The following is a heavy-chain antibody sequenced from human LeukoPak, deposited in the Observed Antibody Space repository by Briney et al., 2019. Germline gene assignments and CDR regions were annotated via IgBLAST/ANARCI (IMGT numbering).Heavy chain of an antibody. CDR1: GFTFSSYA. V-gene: IGHV3-23*01. D-gene: IGHD3-9*01. Sequence: PGGSLRLSCAASGFTFSSYAMSWVRQAPGKGLEWVSAISGSGGSTYYADSVKGRFTISRDNSKNTLYLQMNSLRAEDTAVYYCAKVGLPLDILTSPNWFDPWGQGTLVTVSS. CDR2: ISGSGGST. CDR3: AKVGLPLDILTSPNWFDP. J-gene: IGHJ5*02.